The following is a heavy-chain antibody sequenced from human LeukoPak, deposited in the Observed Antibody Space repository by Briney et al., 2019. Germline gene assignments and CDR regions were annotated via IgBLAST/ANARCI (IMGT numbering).Heavy chain of an antibody. CDR3: ARDPDLGDYGTFDY. J-gene: IGHJ4*02. CDR1: GGSFNGYY. D-gene: IGHD4-17*01. Sequence: PSETLYLTCAVYGGSFNGYYWSWIRQPPGKVLEWIGEINHSGSTNYNPSLKSRVTISVDTSKNHFSLMVSSVTAADTAVYYCARDPDLGDYGTFDYWGQGALVTVSS. CDR2: INHSGST. V-gene: IGHV4-34*01.